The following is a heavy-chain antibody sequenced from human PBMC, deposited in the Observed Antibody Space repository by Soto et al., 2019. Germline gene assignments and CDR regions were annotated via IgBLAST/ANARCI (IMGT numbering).Heavy chain of an antibody. CDR2: IYPGDSDT. CDR3: ARRQAMVRDNYYYYGMDV. J-gene: IGHJ6*02. V-gene: IGHV5-51*01. D-gene: IGHD3-10*01. CDR1: GYSFTSYW. Sequence: GESLKISCKGSGYSFTSYWIGWVRQMPGKGLEWMGIIYPGDSDTRYSPSFQGQVTIPADKSISTAYLQWSSLKASDTAMYYCARRQAMVRDNYYYYGMDVWGQGTTVTVSS.